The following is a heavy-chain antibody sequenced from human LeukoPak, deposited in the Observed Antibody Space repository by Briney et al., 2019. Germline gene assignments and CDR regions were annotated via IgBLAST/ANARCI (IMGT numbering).Heavy chain of an antibody. CDR2: ISAYNGNT. J-gene: IGHJ4*02. Sequence: ASVKVSCKASGYTFTSYGISWVRQAPGQGLEWMGWISAYNGNTNYAQKLQGRVTMTTDTSTSTAYMELRSLRSDDTAVYYCARDHASDYYDSGGYYFPYYFDYWGQGTLVTVSS. CDR3: ARDHASDYYDSGGYYFPYYFDY. CDR1: GYTFTSYG. D-gene: IGHD3-22*01. V-gene: IGHV1-18*01.